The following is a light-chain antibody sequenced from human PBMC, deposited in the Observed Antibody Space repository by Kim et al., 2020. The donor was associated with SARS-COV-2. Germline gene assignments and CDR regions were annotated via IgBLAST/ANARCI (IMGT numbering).Light chain of an antibody. V-gene: IGLV2-14*03. CDR3: SSFTSSGTFV. CDR1: SGDIGRYNF. J-gene: IGLJ2*01. Sequence: GQTITISCTGSSGDIGRYNFVTWYQQHPDKAPKLMIYNVTKRPSGVSNRFSGSKSGNTASLTISGLQAEDEVDYYCSSFTSSGTFVFGGGTQLTVL. CDR2: NVT.